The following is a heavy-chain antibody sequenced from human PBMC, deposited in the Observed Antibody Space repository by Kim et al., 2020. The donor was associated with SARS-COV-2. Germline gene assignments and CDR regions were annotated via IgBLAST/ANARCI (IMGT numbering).Heavy chain of an antibody. J-gene: IGHJ6*02. CDR1: GYTFTNYG. CDR3: ARDGPYRSGRFGRGSGWASLTSFYSYSGMDV. V-gene: IGHV1-18*01. Sequence: ASVKVSCKASGYTFTNYGFSWVRQAPGQGLEWMGWISPYSDTTHLSQKFQGRVTMTTDISTSTAYMELRSLISDDTAVYYCARDGPYRSGRFGRGSGWASLTSFYSYSGMDVWGQGTTVTVSS. CDR2: ISPYSDTT. D-gene: IGHD3-10*01.